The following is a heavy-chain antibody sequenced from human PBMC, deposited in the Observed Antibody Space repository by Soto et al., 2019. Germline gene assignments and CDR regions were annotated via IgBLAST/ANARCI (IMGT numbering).Heavy chain of an antibody. Sequence: QVQLVESGGGVVQPGRSLRLSCAASGFTFSSYGMHWVRQAPGKGLEWVAVISYDGSNKYYADSVKGRFTISRDKSKNTLYLQMNSLRAEDTAVYYGAKDLVAARPRGMDVWGQGTTVTVSS. J-gene: IGHJ6*02. CDR2: ISYDGSNK. CDR3: AKDLVAARPRGMDV. D-gene: IGHD6-6*01. V-gene: IGHV3-30*18. CDR1: GFTFSSYG.